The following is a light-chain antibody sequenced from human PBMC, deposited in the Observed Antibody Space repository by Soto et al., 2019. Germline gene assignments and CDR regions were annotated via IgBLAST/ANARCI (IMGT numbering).Light chain of an antibody. Sequence: DIQMTQSPSSLSASVGDRVTINCQASQDITSYLNWYQHKPGKAPKLLIYDASILEAGVPPRFSGSGSGTDFTLTISSLQPEDVATYYCQHCDYLPIFGPGTTVDFK. CDR1: QDITSY. CDR3: QHCDYLPI. V-gene: IGKV1-33*01. CDR2: DAS. J-gene: IGKJ3*01.